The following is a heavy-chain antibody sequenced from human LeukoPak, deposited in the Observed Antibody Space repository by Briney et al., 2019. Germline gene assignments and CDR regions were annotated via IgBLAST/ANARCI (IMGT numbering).Heavy chain of an antibody. CDR1: GFTFSSYA. V-gene: IGHV3-23*01. CDR2: ISGSGGST. J-gene: IGHJ4*02. Sequence: PGGSLRLSCAASGFTFSSYAMSWVCQAPGTGLEWVSAISGSGGSTYYADSVKGRFTISRDNSKHTLYLQMNSLRAEDTAVYYCAKESHESGGWDFDYWGQGTLVTVSS. D-gene: IGHD3-22*01. CDR3: AKESHESGGWDFDY.